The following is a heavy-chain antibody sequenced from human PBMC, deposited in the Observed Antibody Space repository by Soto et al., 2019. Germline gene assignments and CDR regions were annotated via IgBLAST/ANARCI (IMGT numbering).Heavy chain of an antibody. V-gene: IGHV4-59*01. CDR2: IYYNGST. J-gene: IGHJ5*02. CDR3: ARTYYDFWSGYWRWFDP. CDR1: GGSISGFY. Sequence: SETLSLTCTVSGGSISGFYWSWIRQPPGKGLEWIGYIYYNGSTNYNPSLKSRVTISVDTSKNQFSLKLSSVTAADTAVYYCARTYYDFWSGYWRWFDPWGQGTLVTVSS. D-gene: IGHD3-3*01.